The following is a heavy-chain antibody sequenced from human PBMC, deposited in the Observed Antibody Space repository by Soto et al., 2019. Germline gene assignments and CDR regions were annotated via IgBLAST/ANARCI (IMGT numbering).Heavy chain of an antibody. J-gene: IGHJ1*01. V-gene: IGHV3-53*02. CDR2: IYFDGGT. Sequence: EVELVETGGGVIQPGGSLRLSCAVSGFTVSSNSMSWVRQAPGKGLEWVSLIYFDGGTYYGDSVKGRFTISRDTSKNTVSLQMTSLRADDTAVYYCARDNSILGAPFQDWGQGTLVTVSS. CDR3: ARDNSILGAPFQD. D-gene: IGHD3-16*01. CDR1: GFTVSSNS.